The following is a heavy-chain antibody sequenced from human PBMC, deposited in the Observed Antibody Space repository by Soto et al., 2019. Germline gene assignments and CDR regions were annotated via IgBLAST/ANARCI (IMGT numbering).Heavy chain of an antibody. CDR2: IDPSDSYT. J-gene: IGHJ6*02. D-gene: IGHD2-2*01. V-gene: IGHV5-10-1*01. CDR3: ASSGGVVPAATTDYYYGMDV. CDR1: GYSFTSYW. Sequence: PGESLKISCKGSGYSFTSYWISWVRQMPGKGLEWMGRIDPSDSYTNYSPSFQGHVTISADKSISTAYLQWSSLKASDTAMYYCASSGGVVPAATTDYYYGMDVWGQGTTVTVS.